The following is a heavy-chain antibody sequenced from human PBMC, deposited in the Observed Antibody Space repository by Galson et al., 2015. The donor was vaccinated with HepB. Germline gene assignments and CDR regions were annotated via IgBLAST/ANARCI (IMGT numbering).Heavy chain of an antibody. CDR2: FDPEDGET. Sequence: SVKVSCKVSGYTLTELSMHWVRQAPGKGLEWMGGFDPEDGETIYAQKFQGRVTMTEDTSTDTAYMELSSLRSEDTAVYYCATVYLHRHWYFDLWGRGTLVTVSS. J-gene: IGHJ2*01. CDR3: ATVYLHRHWYFDL. V-gene: IGHV1-24*01. CDR1: GYTLTELS.